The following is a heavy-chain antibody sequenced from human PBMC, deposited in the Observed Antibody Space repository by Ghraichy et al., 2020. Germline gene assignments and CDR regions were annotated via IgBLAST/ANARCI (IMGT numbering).Heavy chain of an antibody. CDR1: GFTFSSYA. V-gene: IGHV3-23*01. J-gene: IGHJ4*02. CDR2: ISGSANNT. CDR3: AKGEDGSPDY. D-gene: IGHD1-26*01. Sequence: GESLNISCAASGFTFSSYAMSWVRQAPGKGLEWVSTISGSANNTYYTESVKGRFTISRDNSKNTLFLQMNNLSPEDTGMYYCAKGEDGSPDYWGQGTLVIVSS.